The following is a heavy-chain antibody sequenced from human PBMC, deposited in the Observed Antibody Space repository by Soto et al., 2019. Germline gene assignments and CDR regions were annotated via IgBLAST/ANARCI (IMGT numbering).Heavy chain of an antibody. V-gene: IGHV4-34*01. CDR3: ARGPPLSGNFWNGSSYFSS. Sequence: SETLSLTCAVSGGSFSGYYWSWSRQSPGKGLEWIGDINHSGGTNYNPSLKSRVTISGDTSRSQFSLGLSSVTAADTAVYYCARGPPLSGNFWNGSSYFSSWGLGTLGTVSP. D-gene: IGHD3-3*01. J-gene: IGHJ4*02. CDR1: GGSFSGYY. CDR2: INHSGGT.